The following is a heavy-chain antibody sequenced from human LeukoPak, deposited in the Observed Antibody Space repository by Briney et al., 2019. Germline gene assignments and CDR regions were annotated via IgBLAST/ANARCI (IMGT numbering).Heavy chain of an antibody. CDR2: IDWNGGST. V-gene: IGHV3-20*04. CDR3: AREYMGGYYYDSSGYPPDY. CDR1: GFTFDDYR. D-gene: IGHD3-22*01. J-gene: IGHJ4*02. Sequence: RPGGSLRLSCAASGFTFDDYRMSWVRQAPGKGLEWVSGIDWNGGSTGYADSVKGRFTISRDDAKNSLYLQMNSLRAEDTALYYCAREYMGGYYYDSSGYPPDYWGQGTLVTVSS.